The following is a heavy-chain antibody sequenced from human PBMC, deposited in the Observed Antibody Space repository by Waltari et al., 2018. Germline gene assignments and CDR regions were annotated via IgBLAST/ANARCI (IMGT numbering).Heavy chain of an antibody. J-gene: IGHJ3*02. CDR1: GGSISSGSYY. CDR3: VRAFSGWGYAFDI. Sequence: QVQLQESGPGLVKPSQTLSLTCTVSGGSISSGSYYWSWIRQPAGKGLEWIGYIYTSGSTNYNPSLKSRVTISVDTSKNQFSLKLSSVTAADTAVYYCVRAFSGWGYAFDIWGQGTMVTVSS. V-gene: IGHV4-61*09. CDR2: IYTSGST. D-gene: IGHD7-27*01.